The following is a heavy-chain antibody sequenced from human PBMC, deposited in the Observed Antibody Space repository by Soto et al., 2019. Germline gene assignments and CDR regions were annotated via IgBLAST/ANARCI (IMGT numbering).Heavy chain of an antibody. J-gene: IGHJ4*02. D-gene: IGHD2-15*01. CDR3: ATEIGSDY. CDR2: ISSSGSNI. CDR1: GFTFSSYS. Sequence: GGSLRLSCAASGFTFSSYSMNWVRQAPGKGLEWVSSISSSGSNIYYADSVRGRFTISRDNAKNSLYLQMNSLRDEDTAVYYCATEIGSDYWGQGTLVTVSS. V-gene: IGHV3-48*02.